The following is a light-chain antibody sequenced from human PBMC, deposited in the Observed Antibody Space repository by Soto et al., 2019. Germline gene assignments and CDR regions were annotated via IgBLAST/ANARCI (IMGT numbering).Light chain of an antibody. CDR1: QSVSSN. V-gene: IGKV3-20*01. CDR2: GAS. Sequence: EIVLTQSPGTLSFSPVEISTLSRMSSQSVSSNLAWYQQKPGQAPRLLIYGASSRATGIPDRFSGSGSGTDFTLTIRRLEPEDFAVYYCQQYGSSPPITCGQGKRRAIK. CDR3: QQYGSSPPIT. J-gene: IGKJ5*01.